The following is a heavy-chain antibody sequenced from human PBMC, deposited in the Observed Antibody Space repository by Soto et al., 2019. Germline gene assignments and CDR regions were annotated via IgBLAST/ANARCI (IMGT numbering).Heavy chain of an antibody. D-gene: IGHD3-3*01. CDR2: INPNSGGT. CDR3: AREKHYDFWSGRGKDYYYYGMDV. CDR1: GYTFTGYY. Sequence: GASVKVSCKASGYTFTGYYMHWVRQAPGQRLEWMGWINPNSGGTNYAQKFQGWVTMTRDTSISTAYMELSRLRSDDTAVYYCAREKHYDFWSGRGKDYYYYGMDVWGQGTTVTVSS. V-gene: IGHV1-2*04. J-gene: IGHJ6*02.